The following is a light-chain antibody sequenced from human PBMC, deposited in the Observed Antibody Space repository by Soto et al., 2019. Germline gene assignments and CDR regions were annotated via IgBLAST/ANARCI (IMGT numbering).Light chain of an antibody. Sequence: DIQRSRCPSTLSGTVGDRVTITSRASQTISSWLAWYQQKPGKAPKLLIYKASTLKSGVPSRFSGSGSGTEFTLTISGLQPDDFATYYCQLDNSYSEALGQGTQVDIK. J-gene: IGKJ1*01. V-gene: IGKV1-5*03. CDR3: QLDNSYSEA. CDR2: KAS. CDR1: QTISSW.